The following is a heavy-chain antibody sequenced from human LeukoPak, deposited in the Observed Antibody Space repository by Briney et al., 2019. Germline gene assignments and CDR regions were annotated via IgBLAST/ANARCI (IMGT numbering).Heavy chain of an antibody. CDR2: ISGSGGST. CDR3: AKRATIFGVVTKPYYFDY. D-gene: IGHD3-3*01. J-gene: IGHJ4*02. CDR1: GFTFSSYA. V-gene: IGHV3-23*01. Sequence: PGGSLRLSCAASGFTFSSYAMSWVRQAPGKGLEWVSAISGSGGSTYYADSVKGRFTIPRDNSKNTLYLQMNSLRAEDTAVYYCAKRATIFGVVTKPYYFDYWGQGTLVTVSS.